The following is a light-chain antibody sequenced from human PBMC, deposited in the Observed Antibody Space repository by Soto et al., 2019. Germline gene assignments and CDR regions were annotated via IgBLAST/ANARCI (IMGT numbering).Light chain of an antibody. CDR2: HTS. CDR3: QRYDNWPLT. V-gene: IGKV3-15*01. J-gene: IGKJ4*01. CDR1: QSVSSY. Sequence: EIVLTQSPATLSLSPGERATLSCRASQSVSSYLAWYQQKPGLPPRLLIYHTSTRASGVPARFSGSGSGTDFSLTISSLQSEDFAVYYCQRYDNWPLTFGGGTKVDIK.